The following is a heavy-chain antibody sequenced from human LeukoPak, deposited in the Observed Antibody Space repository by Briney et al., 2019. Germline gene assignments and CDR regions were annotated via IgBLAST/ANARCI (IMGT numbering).Heavy chain of an antibody. CDR1: GASISSGGYS. J-gene: IGHJ6*02. CDR3: ARESPYYYGIDV. CDR2: IYHSGST. Sequence: SETLSLTCAVSGASISSGGYSWSWIRQPPGKGLEWIGYIYHSGSTYYNPSLKSRVSLSVDRSKNQFSLNLSSVTAADTAVYYCARESPYYYGIDVWGQGTTVTVSS. V-gene: IGHV4-30-2*01.